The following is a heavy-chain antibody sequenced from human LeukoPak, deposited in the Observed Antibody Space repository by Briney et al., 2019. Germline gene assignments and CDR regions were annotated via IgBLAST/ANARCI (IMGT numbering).Heavy chain of an antibody. CDR3: ARETSFGVVHIQPYYYYYYMDV. CDR2: ISGSGGST. D-gene: IGHD3-3*01. Sequence: PGGSLRLSCAASGFTFSSYGMSWVRQAPGKGLEWVSAISGSGGSTYYADSVKGRFTISRDNSKNTLYLQMNSLRAEDTAVYYCARETSFGVVHIQPYYYYYYMDVWGKGTTVTVSS. J-gene: IGHJ6*03. CDR1: GFTFSSYG. V-gene: IGHV3-23*01.